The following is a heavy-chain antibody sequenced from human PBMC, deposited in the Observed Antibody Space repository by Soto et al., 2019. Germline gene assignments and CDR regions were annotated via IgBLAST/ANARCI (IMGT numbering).Heavy chain of an antibody. CDR1: GFTVSSNY. V-gene: IGHV3-53*01. CDR3: ARKLRFGESYWYFDL. D-gene: IGHD3-10*01. Sequence: EVQLVESGGGLIQPGGSLRLSCAASGFTVSSNYMSWVRHAPGKGLEWVSVIYSGGSTYYADSVKGRFTISRDNSKNTLYLQMNSLRAEDTAVYYCARKLRFGESYWYFDLWGRGTLVTGSS. CDR2: IYSGGST. J-gene: IGHJ2*01.